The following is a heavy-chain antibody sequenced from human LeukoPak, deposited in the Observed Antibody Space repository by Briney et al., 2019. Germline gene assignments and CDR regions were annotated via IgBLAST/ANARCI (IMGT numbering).Heavy chain of an antibody. CDR3: ARGGTGAFDY. Sequence: GGSLRLACTASGFSFSDYYMSWIRQAPGKGLEWISYISSRSTYISDADSVKGRFTIPRDNAKNLLFLQMNSLRVEDTALYYCARGGTGAFDYWGQGILVTVSS. CDR2: ISSRSTYI. CDR1: GFSFSDYY. V-gene: IGHV3-11*06. J-gene: IGHJ4*02. D-gene: IGHD2-8*02.